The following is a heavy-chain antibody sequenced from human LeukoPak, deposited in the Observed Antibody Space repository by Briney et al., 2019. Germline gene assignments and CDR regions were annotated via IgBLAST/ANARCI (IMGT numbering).Heavy chain of an antibody. CDR2: ISSSSSTI. D-gene: IGHD3-10*02. CDR3: AELGITMIGGV. V-gene: IGHV3-48*04. Sequence: PGGSLRLSCAASGFTFSSYSMLWVRQAPGKGLEWVSYISSSSSTIYYADSVKGRFTIFRDNAKNSLYLQMNSLRAEDTAVDYCAELGITMIGGVWGKGTTVTISS. CDR1: GFTFSSYS. J-gene: IGHJ6*04.